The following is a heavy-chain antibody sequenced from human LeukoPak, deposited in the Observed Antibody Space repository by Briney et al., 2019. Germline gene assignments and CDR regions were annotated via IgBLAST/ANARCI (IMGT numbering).Heavy chain of an antibody. Sequence: GASVNVSCKASGYTFTSYAMNWVRQAPGQALEWMGWINTNTGNPTYAQGFTGRFVFSLDTSVSTAYLQISSLKAEDTAVYYCAANKYDFWSGSGSWFDPWGQGTLVTVSS. CDR3: AANKYDFWSGSGSWFDP. V-gene: IGHV7-4-1*02. D-gene: IGHD3-3*01. CDR2: INTNTGNP. J-gene: IGHJ5*02. CDR1: GYTFTSYA.